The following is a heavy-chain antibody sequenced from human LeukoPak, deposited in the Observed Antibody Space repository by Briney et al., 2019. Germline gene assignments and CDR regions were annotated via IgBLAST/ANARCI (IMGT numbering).Heavy chain of an antibody. Sequence: GGSLRLSCAASGFTFSSTSMSWVRQAPGKGLGWVAVTVGSGDGTYYADSVKGRFTISRDNSNNTLYLQMNSLRAEDTAIYYCATDYTPYVGASADWGQGTLVTVSS. CDR3: ATDYTPYVGASAD. V-gene: IGHV3-23*01. CDR2: TVGSGDGT. D-gene: IGHD1-26*01. CDR1: GFTFSSTS. J-gene: IGHJ4*02.